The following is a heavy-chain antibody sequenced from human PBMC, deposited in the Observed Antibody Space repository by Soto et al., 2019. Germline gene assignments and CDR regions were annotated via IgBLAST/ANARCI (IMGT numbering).Heavy chain of an antibody. CDR1: GYTFTSYG. CDR2: ISAYNGNT. J-gene: IGHJ5*02. V-gene: IGHV1-18*01. Sequence: QVQLVQSGAEVKKPGASVKVSCKASGYTFTSYGISWVRQAPGQGLEWMGWISAYNGNTNYAQKLQGRVTMTTDTSTSTAYVELRSLRSDDTAVYYCARDKSTSHSAHWFDPWGQGTLVTVSS. D-gene: IGHD2-2*01. CDR3: ARDKSTSHSAHWFDP.